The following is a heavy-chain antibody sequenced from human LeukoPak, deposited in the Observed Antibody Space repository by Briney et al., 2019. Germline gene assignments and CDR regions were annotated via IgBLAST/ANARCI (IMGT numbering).Heavy chain of an antibody. CDR3: ARDWIFPGQAWSVTLLEWLQTDAFDI. CDR2: MNGGNGNT. V-gene: IGHV1-3*01. D-gene: IGHD3-3*01. CDR1: GYIFTDYA. Sequence: EASVKVSCKASGYIFTDYAIHWLRQAPGQRPEWMGWMNGGNGNTKYSQKFQGRITLIRDTSAATAYMELSSLRSDDTAVYYCARDWIFPGQAWSVTLLEWLQTDAFDIWGQGTMVTVSS. J-gene: IGHJ3*02.